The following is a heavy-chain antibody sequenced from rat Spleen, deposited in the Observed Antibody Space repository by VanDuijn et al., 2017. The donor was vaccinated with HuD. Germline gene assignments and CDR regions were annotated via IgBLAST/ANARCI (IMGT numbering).Heavy chain of an antibody. CDR1: GFTFNNYW. J-gene: IGHJ2*01. CDR3: ARHRAPHYFDS. Sequence: EVQLVESGGGLVQPGRSLKLSCVASGFTFNNYWMTWIRQSPGKGLEWVASITNFAGRTHYPDSVKGRFTISRDIAKSTLYLQMDSLRSEDTATYYCARHRAPHYFDSWGQGVMVTVSS. V-gene: IGHV5-31*01. D-gene: IGHD3-1*01. CDR2: ITNFAGRT.